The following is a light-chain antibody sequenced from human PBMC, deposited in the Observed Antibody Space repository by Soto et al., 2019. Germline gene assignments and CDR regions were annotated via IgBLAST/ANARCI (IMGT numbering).Light chain of an antibody. CDR3: SSWDAGVSGWV. Sequence: QSVLTQPASASGTPGQRVTISCSGTNTDSVRWYQRFPGSDPTLLISSNNQLPSGVPDRFSGSQSGTSASLAISGLQPEDEAAYYCSSWDAGVSGWVFGGVTQLTIL. J-gene: IGLJ3*02. CDR2: SNN. V-gene: IGLV1-44*01. CDR1: NTDS.